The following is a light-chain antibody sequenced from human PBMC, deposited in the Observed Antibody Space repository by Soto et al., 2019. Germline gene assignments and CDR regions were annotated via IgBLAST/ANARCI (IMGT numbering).Light chain of an antibody. V-gene: IGKV1-17*01. J-gene: IGKJ4*01. Sequence: DIQMTQSPSSLSASVGDRVTITCRASQSIRNDLAWYQQKPGKAPKGLIYSTSSLHSGVPSRFSGSGSGTDFTLTISRLEPEDFAVYYCRQYGRSLGFAFGGGTKVDIK. CDR1: QSIRND. CDR3: RQYGRSLGFA. CDR2: STS.